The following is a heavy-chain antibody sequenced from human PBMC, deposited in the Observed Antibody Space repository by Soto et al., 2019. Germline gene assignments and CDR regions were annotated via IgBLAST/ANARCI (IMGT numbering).Heavy chain of an antibody. CDR1: GFTFSTYS. V-gene: IGHV3-48*01. CDR2: ISSSSSTI. CDR3: SVTVSSSWYFDY. D-gene: IGHD6-13*01. Sequence: GGSLRLSCAASGFTFSTYSMNWVRQAPGKGLEWVSYISSSSSTIFYTDSVKGRFTVSRDNAKNSLYLQMNSLRAEDTAVYYCSVTVSSSWYFDYWGQGTLVTVSS. J-gene: IGHJ4*02.